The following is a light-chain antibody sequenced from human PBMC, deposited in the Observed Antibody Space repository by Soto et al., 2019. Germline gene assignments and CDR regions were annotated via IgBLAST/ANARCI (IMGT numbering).Light chain of an antibody. J-gene: IGKJ5*01. CDR2: GAS. CDR3: HQRQYWPPIT. V-gene: IGKV3-15*01. CDR1: QSVSSN. Sequence: EMLMTQSPATLSVSPGERATLSCSASQSVSSNLAWYQQKPGQAPRLLIYGASTRATGVPARFSGSGSGTDFTLTISSLEPEDFAVYYCHQRQYWPPITFGQGTRLEIK.